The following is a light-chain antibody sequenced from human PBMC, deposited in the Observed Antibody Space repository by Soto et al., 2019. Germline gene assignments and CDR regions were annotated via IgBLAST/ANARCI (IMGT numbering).Light chain of an antibody. Sequence: EIVMTQSPAILSVSPGERATLSCRASQRVNTDVAWYQQKPGQAPRLLIHDAFDRATEIPARFSGSASGTDFTLTISRLEPEDFAVYYCQQYGSSQTFGQGTKVDIK. J-gene: IGKJ1*01. V-gene: IGKV3-20*01. CDR2: DAF. CDR1: QRVNTD. CDR3: QQYGSSQT.